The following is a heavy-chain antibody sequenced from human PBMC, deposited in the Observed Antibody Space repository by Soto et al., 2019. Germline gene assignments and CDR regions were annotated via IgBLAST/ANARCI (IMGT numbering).Heavy chain of an antibody. CDR3: ARAPGGSSSFVDY. CDR1: GYTFTSYA. CDR2: INAGNGNT. V-gene: IGHV1-3*05. J-gene: IGHJ4*02. D-gene: IGHD6-6*01. Sequence: QVQLVQSGAEEKKPGASVKVSCKASGYTFTSYAMHWVRQAPGQRLEWMGWINAGNGNTKYSQKFQGRVTITRDTSASTADMELSSLRSEDTDVYSCARAPGGSSSFVDYWGQGTLVTVSS.